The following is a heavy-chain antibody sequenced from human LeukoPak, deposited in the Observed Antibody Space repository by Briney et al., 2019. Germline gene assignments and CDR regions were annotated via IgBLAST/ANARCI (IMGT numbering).Heavy chain of an antibody. Sequence: PGGSLRLSCAASGFTFSSYEMNWVRQAPGKGLEWVSYISSSGSTIYYADSVKGRFTISRDSSKNSLYLQMNSLRAEDTAVYYCARGRRYYDILTGYYSNGDAFDMWGQGTMVTVSS. CDR1: GFTFSSYE. CDR2: ISSSGSTI. D-gene: IGHD3-9*01. V-gene: IGHV3-48*03. CDR3: ARGRRYYDILTGYYSNGDAFDM. J-gene: IGHJ3*02.